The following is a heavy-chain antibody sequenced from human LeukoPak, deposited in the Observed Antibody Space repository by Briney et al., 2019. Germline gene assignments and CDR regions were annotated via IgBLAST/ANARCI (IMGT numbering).Heavy chain of an antibody. V-gene: IGHV3-30*02. D-gene: IGHD3-3*01. CDR2: IRYDGSNK. CDR1: GFTFSSYG. CDR3: AKGGFGVAPLYYFDY. Sequence: GGSLRLSCAASGFTFSSYGMHWVRQAPGKGLEWVAFIRYDGSNKYYADSVKGRFTISRDNSKNTVYLQMNSLRAEDTAVYYCAKGGFGVAPLYYFDYWGQGTLVTVSS. J-gene: IGHJ4*02.